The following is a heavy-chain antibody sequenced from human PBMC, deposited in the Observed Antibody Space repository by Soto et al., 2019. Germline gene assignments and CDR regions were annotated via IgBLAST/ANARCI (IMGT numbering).Heavy chain of an antibody. V-gene: IGHV3-33*01. CDR2: IWNDGNGY. CDR3: ARRQISPPTRGAASARGGMDV. J-gene: IGHJ6*02. D-gene: IGHD6-13*01. CDR1: GFTFNNYD. Sequence: QVQLVESGGGVVQPGRSLRLSCAASGFTFNNYDMHWVRQAPGKGLEWVAVIWNDGNGYYYANSVKGRFTISRDNSKNTLYLQMSSLRVEDTAVYYCARRQISPPTRGAASARGGMDVWGQGTTVTVSS.